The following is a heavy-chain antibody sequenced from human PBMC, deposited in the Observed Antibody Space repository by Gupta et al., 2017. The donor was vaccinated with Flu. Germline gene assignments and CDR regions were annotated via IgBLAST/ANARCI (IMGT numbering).Heavy chain of an antibody. J-gene: IGHJ6*03. V-gene: IGHV3-11*01. CDR1: GITFTDHF. Sequence: QEHLVEAGGGLDKAGGSRTLSCLASGITFTDHFITWIRQAPGKVLEWSAYISSTGQNVYYADSVKGRFTVARDNSRNSVFLHMGGLRAEDTATYYCVRDRRDLVVGYYFYYMDVWGKGATVTVSS. CDR3: VRDRRDLVVGYYFYYMDV. CDR2: ISSTGQNV. D-gene: IGHD1-26*01.